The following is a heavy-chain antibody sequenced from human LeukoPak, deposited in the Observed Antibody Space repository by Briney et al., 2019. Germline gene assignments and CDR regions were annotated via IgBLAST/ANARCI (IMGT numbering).Heavy chain of an antibody. Sequence: GGSLILSCAASGFSFGESPMHWVRQASGKGLEWVGRVRDRANSYATGYAASVEGRFTISRDDSENTAYLQMNSLIIEDTAVYYCTRQRPQTGTFDYWGQGVLVTVSS. CDR2: VRDRANSYAT. D-gene: IGHD3-9*01. CDR1: GFSFGESP. J-gene: IGHJ4*02. CDR3: TRQRPQTGTFDY. V-gene: IGHV3-73*01.